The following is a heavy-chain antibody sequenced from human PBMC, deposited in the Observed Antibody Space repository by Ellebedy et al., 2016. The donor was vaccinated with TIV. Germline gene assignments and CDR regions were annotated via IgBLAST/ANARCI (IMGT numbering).Heavy chain of an antibody. CDR1: GYSFTSYW. V-gene: IGHV5-51*01. D-gene: IGHD4-17*01. J-gene: IGHJ2*01. CDR3: ARRADDYGDTNWYFDL. CDR2: IYPGDSDT. Sequence: GESLKISXKGSGYSFTSYWIGWVRQMPGKGLEWMGIIYPGDSDTRYSPSFQGQVTISADKSISTAYLQWSSLKASDTAMYYCARRADDYGDTNWYFDLWGRGTLVTVSS.